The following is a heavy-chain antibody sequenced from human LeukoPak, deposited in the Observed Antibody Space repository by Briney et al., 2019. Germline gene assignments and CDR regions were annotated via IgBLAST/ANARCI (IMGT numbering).Heavy chain of an antibody. CDR3: ARGAAFSGSYSLDF. J-gene: IGHJ4*02. V-gene: IGHV3-53*01. Sequence: AGGSLRLSCPASGFTVSSNYMSWVRQAPGKGLEWVSVIYSSGTTFYAYSVKGRFTISRDNSKNTLFLQMSGLRDDGTAVYYCARGAAFSGSYSLDFWGQGTLVTVSS. D-gene: IGHD1-26*01. CDR1: GFTVSSNY. CDR2: IYSSGTT.